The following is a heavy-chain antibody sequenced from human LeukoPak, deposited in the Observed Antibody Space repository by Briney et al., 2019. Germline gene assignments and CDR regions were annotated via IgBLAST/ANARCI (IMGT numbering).Heavy chain of an antibody. J-gene: IGHJ4*02. CDR1: GGSISSYY. Sequence: SETLSLTCTVSGGSISSYYWSWIRQPPGKGLEWIGYIYYSGSTNYNPSLKSRVTMSVDTSKNQFSLKLSSVTAADTAVYYCARDLRLTTVTYFDYWGQGTLVTVSS. CDR2: IYYSGST. D-gene: IGHD4-17*01. CDR3: ARDLRLTTVTYFDY. V-gene: IGHV4-59*12.